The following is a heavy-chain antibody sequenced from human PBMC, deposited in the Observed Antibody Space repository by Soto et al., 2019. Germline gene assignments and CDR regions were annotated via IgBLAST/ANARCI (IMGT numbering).Heavy chain of an antibody. D-gene: IGHD3-22*01. Sequence: PGGSLRLSCAASGFTFSSYGMHWVRQAPGKGLEWVAVISYDGSNKYYADSVKGRFTISRDNSKNTLYLQMNSLRAEDTAVYYCAKDLGLYDTYHYGMDVWGQGTTVTVSS. J-gene: IGHJ6*02. CDR3: AKDLGLYDTYHYGMDV. V-gene: IGHV3-30*18. CDR2: ISYDGSNK. CDR1: GFTFSSYG.